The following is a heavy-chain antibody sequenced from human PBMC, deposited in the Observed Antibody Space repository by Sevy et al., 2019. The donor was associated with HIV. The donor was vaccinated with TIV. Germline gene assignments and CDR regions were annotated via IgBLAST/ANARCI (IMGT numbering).Heavy chain of an antibody. CDR2: IYPGDSDT. CDR1: GYTFTSYW. J-gene: IGHJ4*02. Sequence: GEALKISCKGSGYTFTSYWIAWVRQMPGKGLEWMAIIYPGDSDTRYSTSLEGQVTISAEKSITTAYLQWSGLKASDTAVYYCARRDLLAGSDYWGQGTLVTVSS. D-gene: IGHD6-19*01. CDR3: ARRDLLAGSDY. V-gene: IGHV5-51*01.